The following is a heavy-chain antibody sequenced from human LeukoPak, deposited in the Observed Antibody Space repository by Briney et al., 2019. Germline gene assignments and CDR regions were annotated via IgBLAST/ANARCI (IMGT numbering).Heavy chain of an antibody. V-gene: IGHV3-7*01. Sequence: GGSLRLSCAASGFTFSSYWMSWVRQAPGKGLEWVANIKQDGSEKYYVDSVKGRFTISRDNAKNSLYLQMNSLRAEDTAVYYCARDVDPYYYYCMDVWGKGTMVTVSS. CDR3: ARDVDPYYYYCMDV. CDR2: IKQDGSEK. J-gene: IGHJ6*03. CDR1: GFTFSSYW.